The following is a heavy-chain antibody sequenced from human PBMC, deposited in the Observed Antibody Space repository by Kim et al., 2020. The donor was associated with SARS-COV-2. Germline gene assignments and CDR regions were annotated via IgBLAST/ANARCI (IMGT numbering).Heavy chain of an antibody. CDR3: ARDQSSEQQLTIFDY. CDR1: GYTFTGYY. Sequence: ASVKVSCKASGYTFTGYYMHWVRQAPGQGLEWMGRINPNSGGTNYAQKFQGRVTMTRDTSISTAYMELSRLRSDDTAVYYCARDQSSEQQLTIFDYWGQGTLVTVSS. CDR2: INPNSGGT. D-gene: IGHD6-13*01. V-gene: IGHV1-2*06. J-gene: IGHJ4*02.